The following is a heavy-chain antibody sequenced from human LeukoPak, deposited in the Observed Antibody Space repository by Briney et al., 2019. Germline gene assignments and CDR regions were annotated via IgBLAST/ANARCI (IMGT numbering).Heavy chain of an antibody. CDR2: INHSGST. J-gene: IGHJ6*03. D-gene: IGHD1-1*01. CDR3: ARGQNWNPPYYYYMDV. CDR1: GGSFSGYY. V-gene: IGHV4-34*01. Sequence: SETLPLTCAVYGGSFSGYYWSWIRQPPGKGLEWIGEINHSGSTNYNPSLKSRVTISVDTSKNQFSLKLSSVTAADTAVYYCARGQNWNPPYYYYMDVWGKGTTVTVSS.